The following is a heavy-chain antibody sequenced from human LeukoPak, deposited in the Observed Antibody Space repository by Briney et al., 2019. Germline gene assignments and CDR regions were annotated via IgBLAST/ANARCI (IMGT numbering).Heavy chain of an antibody. CDR2: ISSSSSYI. CDR3: ARGTKQWLGPPGY. CDR1: GFTFSSYW. V-gene: IGHV3-21*01. D-gene: IGHD6-19*01. J-gene: IGHJ4*02. Sequence: PGGSLRLSCAASGFTFSSYWMHWVRQAPGKGLEWVSSISSSSSYIYYADSVKGRFTISRDNAKNSLYLQMNSLRAEDTAVYYCARGTKQWLGPPGYWGQGTLVTVSS.